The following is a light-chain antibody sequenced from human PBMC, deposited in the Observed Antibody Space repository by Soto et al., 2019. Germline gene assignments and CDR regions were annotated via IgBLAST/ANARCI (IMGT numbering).Light chain of an antibody. V-gene: IGLV2-14*01. CDR3: SSNTINSPVV. CDR2: HVS. CDR1: SSDVGTYNS. Sequence: QSVLTQPASVSGSPGQSITISCTGASSDVGTYNSVSWYQQHPGKAPKLMIYHVSNRPSGVSNRFSGSKSGNTASLTISGLQAEDEADYYCSSNTINSPVVFGGGTKLTVL. J-gene: IGLJ2*01.